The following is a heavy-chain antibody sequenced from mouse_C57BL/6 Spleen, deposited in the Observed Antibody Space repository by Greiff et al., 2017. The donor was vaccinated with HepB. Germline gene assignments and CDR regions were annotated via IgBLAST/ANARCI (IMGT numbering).Heavy chain of an antibody. J-gene: IGHJ1*03. CDR2: ISYDGSN. Sequence: ESGPGLVKPSQSLSLTCSVTGYSITSGYYWNWIRQFPGNKLEWMGYISYDGSNNYNPSLKNRISITRDTSKNQFFLKLNSVTTEDTATYYCARVGLGYFDVWGTGTTVTVSS. V-gene: IGHV3-6*01. CDR1: GYSITSGYY. CDR3: ARVGLGYFDV.